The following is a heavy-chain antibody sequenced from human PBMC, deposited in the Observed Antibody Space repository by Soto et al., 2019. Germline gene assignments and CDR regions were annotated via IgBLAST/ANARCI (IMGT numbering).Heavy chain of an antibody. D-gene: IGHD6-13*01. CDR1: GFTFEDYA. CDR2: MSWNSGNI. CDR3: VKDRSAAAYYFDN. Sequence: EVQLVESGGGLVQPGRSLRLSCAASGFTFEDYAMHWVRQAPGKGLEWVTGMSWNSGNIGYADSVKDRFTISRDNAKKSLYLQMNSLRAEDTALYYCVKDRSAAAYYFDNWGQGTLVTVSS. V-gene: IGHV3-9*01. J-gene: IGHJ4*02.